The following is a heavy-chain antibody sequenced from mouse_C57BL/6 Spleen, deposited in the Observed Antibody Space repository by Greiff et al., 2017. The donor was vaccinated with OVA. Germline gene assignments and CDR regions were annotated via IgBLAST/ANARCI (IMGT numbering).Heavy chain of an antibody. CDR2: IYPGNSDT. V-gene: IGHV1-5*01. CDR1: GYTFTSYW. D-gene: IGHD1-1*01. CDR3: TSYYYGSSCWYFDV. J-gene: IGHJ1*03. Sequence: EVQLQQPGAELVRPGASVKMSCKTSGYTFTSYWMHWVKQRPGQGLEWIGAIYPGNSDTSYNQKFKGKAKLTAVTSASTAYMELSSLTNEDSAVYYCTSYYYGSSCWYFDVWGTGTTVTVSS.